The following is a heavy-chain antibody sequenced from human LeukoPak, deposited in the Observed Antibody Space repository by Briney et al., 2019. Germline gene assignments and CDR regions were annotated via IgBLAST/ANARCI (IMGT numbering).Heavy chain of an antibody. V-gene: IGHV3-23*01. J-gene: IGHJ4*02. CDR1: GFTFSSHA. CDR3: AKDSIKYSSSWSLDY. Sequence: GGSLRLSCAASGFTFSSHAMSWVRQAPGKGLEWVSAISGSGGSTYYADSVKGRFTISRDNSKNTLYLQMNSLRAEDTAVYYCAKDSIKYSSSWSLDYWGQGTLVTVSS. D-gene: IGHD6-13*01. CDR2: ISGSGGST.